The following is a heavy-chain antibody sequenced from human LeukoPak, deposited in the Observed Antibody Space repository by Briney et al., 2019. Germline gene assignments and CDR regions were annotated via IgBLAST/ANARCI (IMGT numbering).Heavy chain of an antibody. CDR1: GFTFSSYA. CDR3: AKEARYYDFWSGYYSPYFDY. D-gene: IGHD3-3*01. J-gene: IGHJ4*02. CDR2: ISGSGGST. Sequence: GGSLRLSCAASGFTFSSYAMSWVRQAPGKGLEWVSAISGSGGSTYYADSVKGRFTISRDNSINSLYLQMNSLRTEDTALYYCAKEARYYDFWSGYYSPYFDYWGQGTLVTVSS. V-gene: IGHV3-23*01.